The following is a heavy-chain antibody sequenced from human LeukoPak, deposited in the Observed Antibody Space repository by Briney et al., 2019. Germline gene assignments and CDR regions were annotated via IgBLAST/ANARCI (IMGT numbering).Heavy chain of an antibody. D-gene: IGHD2-21*01. CDR2: IYYRGNT. Sequence: SETLSLTCIDSGGSISSYYWSWIRQPPGKGLEWIGYIYYRGNTDSNPSLKSRVTISVDTSKNQFSLKLRSVTAADTAVYYCAPRIVPGPWGQGTLVTVSS. J-gene: IGHJ5*02. V-gene: IGHV4-59*04. CDR1: GGSISSYY. CDR3: APRIVPGP.